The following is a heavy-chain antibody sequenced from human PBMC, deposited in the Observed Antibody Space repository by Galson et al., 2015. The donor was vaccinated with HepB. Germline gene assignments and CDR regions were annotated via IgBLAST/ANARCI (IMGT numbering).Heavy chain of an antibody. Sequence: SLRLSCAASGFTFSTYGMHWVRQAPGKGLEWVAVIWYDGTKQYYADSVKGRFIISRDNYRNTLYLQMSSLRADDTAVYYCARGGYYFDHWGQGTLVTVSS. CDR1: GFTFSTYG. CDR2: IWYDGTKQ. CDR3: ARGGYYFDH. D-gene: IGHD3-16*01. J-gene: IGHJ4*02. V-gene: IGHV3-33*01.